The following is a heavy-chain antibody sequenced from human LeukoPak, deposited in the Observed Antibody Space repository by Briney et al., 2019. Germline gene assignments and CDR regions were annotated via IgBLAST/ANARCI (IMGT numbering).Heavy chain of an antibody. CDR1: GFTFGDYA. D-gene: IGHD3-22*01. J-gene: IGHJ4*02. V-gene: IGHV3-49*04. CDR2: IRSKAYGGTT. Sequence: PGGSLRLSCTASGFTFGDYAMSWVRQAPGKGLEWVGFIRSKAYGGTTEYAASVKGTFVISRDDSKSIAYLQMNSLKTEDTAVYYCARAYDWSGYYQAWWGQGTLVTVSS. CDR3: ARAYDWSGYYQAW.